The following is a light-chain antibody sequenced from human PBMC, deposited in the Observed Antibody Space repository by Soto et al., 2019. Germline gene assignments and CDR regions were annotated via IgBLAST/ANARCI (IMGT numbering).Light chain of an antibody. V-gene: IGKV1-6*01. CDR3: QQYGRSRT. J-gene: IGKJ1*01. CDR1: QGIRND. CDR2: AAS. Sequence: AIQMTQSPSSLSASVGDRVTITCRASQGIRNDLGWYQQKPGKAPKLLIYAASSLQSGVPSRFSGSGSGTDFTLTISRLEPEDFAVYYCQQYGRSRTFGQGTKVDIK.